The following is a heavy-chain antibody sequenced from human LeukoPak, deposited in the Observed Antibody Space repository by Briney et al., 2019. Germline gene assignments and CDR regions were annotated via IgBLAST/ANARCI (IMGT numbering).Heavy chain of an antibody. J-gene: IGHJ4*02. CDR2: ISAYNGNT. CDR1: GYTFTSYG. Sequence: ASVKVSCKASGYTFTSYGISWVRQAPGQGLEWMGWISAYNGNTNYAQKLQGRVTITADESTSTAYMELSSLRSEDTAVYYCARIPVGLVVPAADDYWGQGTLVTVSS. V-gene: IGHV1-18*01. CDR3: ARIPVGLVVPAADDY. D-gene: IGHD2-2*01.